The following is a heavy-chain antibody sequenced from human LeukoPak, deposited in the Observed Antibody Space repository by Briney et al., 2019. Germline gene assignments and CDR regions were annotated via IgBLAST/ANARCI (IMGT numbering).Heavy chain of an antibody. CDR2: IIPIFGTA. V-gene: IGHV1-69*05. CDR1: GGTFSSYA. Sequence: ASVKVSCKASGGTFSSYAISWVRQAPGQGLEWMGGIIPIFGTANYAQKFQGRVTITTDESTSTAYMELSSLRSEDAAVYYCASPSIVGATGFDYWGQGTLVTVSS. CDR3: ASPSIVGATGFDY. J-gene: IGHJ4*02. D-gene: IGHD1-26*01.